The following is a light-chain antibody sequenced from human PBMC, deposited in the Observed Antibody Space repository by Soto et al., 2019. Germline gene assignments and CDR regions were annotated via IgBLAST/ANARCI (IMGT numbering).Light chain of an antibody. J-gene: IGKJ2*01. CDR2: GAS. Sequence: EIVMPQSPATLSVSPGERATLSCRASQSVSSNLAWYQQKPGQAPRILIYGASTRATGIPARFSGSGSGTEFTLAITSLQSEDFAVYYCQQYNNWPPMYTFGQGTKLEIK. CDR3: QQYNNWPPMYT. V-gene: IGKV3-15*01. CDR1: QSVSSN.